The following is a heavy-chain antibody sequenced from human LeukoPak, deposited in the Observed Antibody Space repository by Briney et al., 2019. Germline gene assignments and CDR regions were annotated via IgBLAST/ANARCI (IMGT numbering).Heavy chain of an antibody. CDR3: AGRVGRIYGGHTYYYYYMDV. D-gene: IGHD4-23*01. CDR2: IYYSGST. V-gene: IGHV4-59*01. Sequence: SETLSLTCTVSGGSISSYYWSWIRQPPGKGLEWIGYIYYSGSTNYNPSLKSRVTISVDTSKNQFSLKLSSVTAADTAVYYCAGRVGRIYGGHTYYYYYMDVWGKGTTVTVSS. J-gene: IGHJ6*03. CDR1: GGSISSYY.